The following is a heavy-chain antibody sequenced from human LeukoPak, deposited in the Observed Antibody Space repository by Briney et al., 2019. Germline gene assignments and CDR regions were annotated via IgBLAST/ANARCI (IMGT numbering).Heavy chain of an antibody. CDR3: AKDHSADGWPTFEY. V-gene: IGHV3-21*04. Sequence: GGSLRLSCSASGFTFSTYPMNWVRQAPGKGLEWVSSIDPSSTYIYYADSVRGRFTISRDTSQNELYLQMNSLRVDDSAIYYCAKDHSADGWPTFEYWGRGTLVTVSS. J-gene: IGHJ4*02. CDR2: IDPSSTYI. D-gene: IGHD5-24*01. CDR1: GFTFSTYP.